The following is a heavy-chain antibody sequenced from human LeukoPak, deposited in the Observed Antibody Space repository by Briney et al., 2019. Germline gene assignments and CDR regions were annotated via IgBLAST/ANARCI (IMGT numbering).Heavy chain of an antibody. CDR1: GFTFSSYA. Sequence: PGRSLRLSCAASGFTFSSYAMHWVRQAPGKGLEWVAVISYDGSNKYYADSMKGRFTISRDNSKNTLYLQMNSLRAEDTAVYYCARGSRYCSSTSRYGIDYWGQGTLVTVSS. D-gene: IGHD2-2*01. CDR3: ARGSRYCSSTSRYGIDY. V-gene: IGHV3-30-3*01. CDR2: ISYDGSNK. J-gene: IGHJ4*02.